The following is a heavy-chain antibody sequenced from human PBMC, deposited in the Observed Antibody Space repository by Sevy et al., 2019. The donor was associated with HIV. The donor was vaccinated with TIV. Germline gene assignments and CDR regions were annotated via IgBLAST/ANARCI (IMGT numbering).Heavy chain of an antibody. Sequence: SETLSLTCAVSGGSISSGGYSWSWIRQPPGKGLEWIGYIYHSGSTYYNPSLKSRVTISVDRSKNQFSLKLSSVTAADTDVYYCARAVYDFWSGYYQPTFDYWGQGTLVTVSS. V-gene: IGHV4-30-2*01. D-gene: IGHD3-3*01. J-gene: IGHJ4*02. CDR3: ARAVYDFWSGYYQPTFDY. CDR2: IYHSGST. CDR1: GGSISSGGYS.